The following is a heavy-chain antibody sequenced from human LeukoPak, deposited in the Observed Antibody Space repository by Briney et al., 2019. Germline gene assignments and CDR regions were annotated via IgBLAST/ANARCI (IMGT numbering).Heavy chain of an antibody. CDR3: ARVPYYYDSSGPNDY. Sequence: PGGSLRLSCAASGSAFSSSAMSWVRQVPGKGLEWVSGISASGGSTSYADSVRGRFTISRDNSKNTLYLQMNSLRAEDTAVYYCARVPYYYDSSGPNDYWGQGTLVTVSS. J-gene: IGHJ4*02. V-gene: IGHV3-23*01. CDR2: ISASGGST. CDR1: GSAFSSSA. D-gene: IGHD3-22*01.